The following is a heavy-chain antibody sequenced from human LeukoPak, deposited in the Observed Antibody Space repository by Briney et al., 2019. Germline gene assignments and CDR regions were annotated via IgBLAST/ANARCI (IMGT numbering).Heavy chain of an antibody. V-gene: IGHV1-2*02. D-gene: IGHD5-18*01. CDR1: GYTFTGYY. Sequence: ASVKVSCKASGYTFTGYYIHWVRQAPGQGLEWMGWINPNSGGTNYAQKFQGRVTMTRDTSISTAYMELSRLKSDDTAVYYCARGSFSADAPLVLCYFHHWGQSTL. CDR2: INPNSGGT. J-gene: IGHJ1*01. CDR3: ARGSFSADAPLVLCYFHH.